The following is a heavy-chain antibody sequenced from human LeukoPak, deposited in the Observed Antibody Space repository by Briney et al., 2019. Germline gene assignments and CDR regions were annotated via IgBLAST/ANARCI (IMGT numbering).Heavy chain of an antibody. CDR3: ARDMVQGVMVYMDV. J-gene: IGHJ6*03. D-gene: IGHD3-10*01. CDR1: GYTFTSYG. Sequence: GASVKVSCKASGYTFTSYGISWVRQAPGQGLEWMGLISAYNGNTNYAQKLQGRGTMTTDTSTSTAYMELRSLRSDDTAVYYCARDMVQGVMVYMDVWGKGTTVTVSS. V-gene: IGHV1-18*01. CDR2: ISAYNGNT.